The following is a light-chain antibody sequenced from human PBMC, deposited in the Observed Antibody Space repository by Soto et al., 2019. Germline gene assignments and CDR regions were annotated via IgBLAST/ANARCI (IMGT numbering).Light chain of an antibody. V-gene: IGKV1-5*03. CDR1: QSISSW. CDR2: KAS. Sequence: DIPMTQSPSTLYASVGDRVTITCRASQSISSWLAWYQQKPWKAPKLLISKASSLESGVPSRFSGSGSGTEFPLTIRSLQPDVFATYSCQQSNTYYPTFGQGTKLEIK. CDR3: QQSNTYYPT. J-gene: IGKJ2*01.